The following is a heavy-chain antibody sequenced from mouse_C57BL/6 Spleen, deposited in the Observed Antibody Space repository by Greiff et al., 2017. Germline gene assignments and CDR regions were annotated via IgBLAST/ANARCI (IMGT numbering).Heavy chain of an antibody. Sequence: EVKLVESGGGLVQPGGSLSLSCAASGFTFTDYYMSWVRQPPGKALEWLGFIRNKANGYTTEYSASVKGRFTISRDNSQSILYLQMNALRAEDSATYYCARYGSQDHFDYWGQGTTLTVSS. CDR2: IRNKANGYTT. V-gene: IGHV7-3*01. J-gene: IGHJ2*01. CDR1: GFTFTDYY. CDR3: ARYGSQDHFDY. D-gene: IGHD3-2*02.